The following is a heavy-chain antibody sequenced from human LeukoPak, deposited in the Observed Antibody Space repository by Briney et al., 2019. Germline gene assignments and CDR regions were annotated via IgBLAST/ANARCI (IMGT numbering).Heavy chain of an antibody. Sequence: ASVKVSCRASGYPFTAYFIYWVRQAPGQGLEWIGWINPNSGGTNSAQKFQDRVTMTRDTSVSSDYMELSSLRSDDTAVYYCAKSGYGFGYGWDVAVWGKGTTVTVSS. CDR1: GYPFTAYF. J-gene: IGHJ6*04. V-gene: IGHV1-2*02. CDR3: AKSGYGFGYGWDVAV. CDR2: INPNSGGT. D-gene: IGHD5-18*01.